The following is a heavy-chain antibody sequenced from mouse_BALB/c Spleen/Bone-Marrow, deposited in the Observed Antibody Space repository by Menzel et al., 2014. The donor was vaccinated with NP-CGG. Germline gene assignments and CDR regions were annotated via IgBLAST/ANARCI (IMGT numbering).Heavy chain of an antibody. Sequence: VQLQQSGPELVKPGAAVKISCKASGYTFTDYNMHWVKQGHGKSLEWIGYIYPYNGGTGYNQKFKSKATLTVDNPYTTTYMELRNMTSEDSAVYYSAKGGSHGGFVYWGQGTLVTVSA. V-gene: IGHV1S29*02. CDR3: AKGGSHGGFVY. CDR2: IYPYNGGT. J-gene: IGHJ3*01. CDR1: GYTFTDYN.